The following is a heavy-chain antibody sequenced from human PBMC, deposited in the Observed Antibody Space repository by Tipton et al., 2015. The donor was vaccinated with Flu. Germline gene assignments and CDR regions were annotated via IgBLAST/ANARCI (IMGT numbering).Heavy chain of an antibody. CDR3: ARDNSAYFKQRVDP. J-gene: IGHJ5*02. V-gene: IGHV4-4*07. D-gene: IGHD2-8*01. CDR2: MYTSGTT. Sequence: TLSLTCTVSGGSISSYYWSWIRQPAGKGLEWIGRMYTSGTTNYNPSLKSRVTMSGDTSKNQFSLKLSSVTAADTAVYYCARDNSAYFKQRVDPWGQGALVAVSA. CDR1: GGSISSYY.